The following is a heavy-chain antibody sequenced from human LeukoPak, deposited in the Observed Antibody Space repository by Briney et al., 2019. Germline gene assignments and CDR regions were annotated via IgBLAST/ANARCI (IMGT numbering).Heavy chain of an antibody. Sequence: GGSLRLSCAASGFTFSSYSMNWVRQAPRKGLEWVSYISSSSSTIYYADSVKGRFTISGDNAKNSLYLQMNSLRAEDTAVYYCARDRVVTHWGQGTLVTVSS. V-gene: IGHV3-48*01. CDR1: GFTFSSYS. J-gene: IGHJ4*02. D-gene: IGHD4-23*01. CDR2: ISSSSSTI. CDR3: ARDRVVTH.